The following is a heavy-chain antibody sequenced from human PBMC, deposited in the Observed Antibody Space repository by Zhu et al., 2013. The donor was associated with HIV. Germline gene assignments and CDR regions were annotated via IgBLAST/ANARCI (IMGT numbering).Heavy chain of an antibody. CDR1: GYTFTSYG. Sequence: QVQLVQSGAEVKKPGASVKVSCKASGYTFTSYGISWVRQAPGQGLEWMGWISAYNGNTNYAQKLQGRVTMTTDTSTSTAYMELRSLRSDDTAVYYCAREAYYDFWSGYRYYYYYGMDVWGQGTTVTVSS. CDR2: ISAYNGNT. CDR3: AREAYYDFWSGYRYYYYYGMDV. V-gene: IGHV1-18*04. D-gene: IGHD3-3*01. J-gene: IGHJ6*02.